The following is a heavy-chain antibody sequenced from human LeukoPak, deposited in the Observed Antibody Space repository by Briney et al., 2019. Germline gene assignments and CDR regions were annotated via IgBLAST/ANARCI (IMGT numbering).Heavy chain of an antibody. CDR3: AGPGAWLVRGAYYFDY. D-gene: IGHD6-19*01. CDR1: GGSISNSSYY. V-gene: IGHV4-39*01. Sequence: SETLSLTCTVSGGSISNSSYYWGWIRQPPGKGLEWIGSIYYSGSTYYNPSLKSRVTISVDTSKNQFSLKLSSVTAADTAVYYCAGPGAWLVRGAYYFDYWGQGTLVTVSS. J-gene: IGHJ4*02. CDR2: IYYSGST.